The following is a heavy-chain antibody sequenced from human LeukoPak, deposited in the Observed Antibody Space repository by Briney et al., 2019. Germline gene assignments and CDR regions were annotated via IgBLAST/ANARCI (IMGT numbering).Heavy chain of an antibody. Sequence: KPSETLSLTCAVYGGSFSGYYWNWIRQPPGKGLEWIGEISHSGSTNYNPSLKSRVTISVDTSKNQFSLKLSSVTAADTAVYYCARDSLPQYYFDYWGQGTLVTVSS. CDR2: ISHSGST. CDR1: GGSFSGYY. V-gene: IGHV4-34*01. CDR3: ARDSLPQYYFDY. D-gene: IGHD2-21*01. J-gene: IGHJ4*02.